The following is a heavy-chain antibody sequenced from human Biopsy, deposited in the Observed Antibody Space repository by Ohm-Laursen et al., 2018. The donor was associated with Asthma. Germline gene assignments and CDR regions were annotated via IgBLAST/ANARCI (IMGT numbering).Heavy chain of an antibody. CDR1: GYTFIGCH. Sequence: VASVKVSCKASGYTFIGCHIHWMRQAPGQGLEWMGRINPNSGGTNYAQKLQGRVTMTRDTSISTAYMEVSRLRSDDTAVYYCARGQKSAGDRWFDPWGQGTLVTVSS. V-gene: IGHV1-2*06. J-gene: IGHJ5*02. CDR3: ARGQKSAGDRWFDP. D-gene: IGHD6-13*01. CDR2: INPNSGGT.